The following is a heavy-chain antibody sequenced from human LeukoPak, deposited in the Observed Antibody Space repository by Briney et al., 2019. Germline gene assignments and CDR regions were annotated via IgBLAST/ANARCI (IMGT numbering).Heavy chain of an antibody. J-gene: IGHJ6*02. CDR3: ARGLGSSSWYSLTYYYYYYGMDV. V-gene: IGHV4-34*01. D-gene: IGHD6-13*01. Sequence: PSETLSLTCAVYGGSFSGYYWSWIRQPPGKGLEWIGEINHSGSTNYNPSLKSRVTISVDTSKNQFSLKLSSVTAADTAVYYCARGLGSSSWYSLTYYYYYYGMDVWGQGTTVTVSS. CDR2: INHSGST. CDR1: GGSFSGYY.